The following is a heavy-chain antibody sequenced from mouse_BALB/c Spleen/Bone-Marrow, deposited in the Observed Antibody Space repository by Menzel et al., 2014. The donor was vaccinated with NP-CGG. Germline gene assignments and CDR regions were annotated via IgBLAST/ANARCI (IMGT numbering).Heavy chain of an antibody. J-gene: IGHJ4*01. CDR2: IWSGGST. CDR1: GFSVISYG. Sequence: VKVVESGPGLVQPSQSLFITCTVSGFSVISYGIHWVRQPPGKGLEWLGEIWSGGSTNYNAAVISRLRISKDNSKSQVFFKMNSLQADDTAIYYCARNDYGNPHYAMDYWGQGTSVTVSS. D-gene: IGHD2-1*01. CDR3: ARNDYGNPHYAMDY. V-gene: IGHV2-4*02.